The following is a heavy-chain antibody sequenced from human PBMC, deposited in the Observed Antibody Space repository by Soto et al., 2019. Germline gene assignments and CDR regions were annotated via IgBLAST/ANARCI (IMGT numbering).Heavy chain of an antibody. CDR3: ARDGVDTATGYYYGMDV. J-gene: IGHJ6*02. D-gene: IGHD5-18*01. CDR2: ISAYNGNT. CDR1: GYTFTSCG. Sequence: QVQLVQSGAEVKKPGASVKVSCKASGYTFTSCGISWVRQSTGQGLEWMGCISAYNGNTNYAQKLQGRVTMTTDTSTSTAYMELRSLRSDDTAVYYCARDGVDTATGYYYGMDVWGQGTTVTVSS. V-gene: IGHV1-18*01.